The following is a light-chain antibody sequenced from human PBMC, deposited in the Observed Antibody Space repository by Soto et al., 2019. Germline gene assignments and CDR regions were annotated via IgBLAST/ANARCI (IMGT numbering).Light chain of an antibody. CDR1: QSISRG. V-gene: IGKV1-5*01. CDR3: QQYNSYPLT. CDR2: AAS. Sequence: DIQMTQSPSTLSSSVGDRVTITCRASQSISRGLAWYQQKPGKAPKLLIYAASSLQSVVPSRFSGSGSGTDFTLTISSLQPEDFATYYCQQYNSYPLTFGGGTKVDIK. J-gene: IGKJ4*01.